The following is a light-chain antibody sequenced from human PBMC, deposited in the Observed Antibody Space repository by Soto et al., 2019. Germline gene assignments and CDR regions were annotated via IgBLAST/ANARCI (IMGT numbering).Light chain of an antibody. CDR1: QSVSSSS. V-gene: IGKV3-20*01. CDR3: QQYGSSLIT. Sequence: EIVLTQSPGTLSLSPGERATLSCRASQSVSSSSLAWYQQKPGQAPRLLIYGASSRASGIPDRFSGSGSGTDFTLTISGLEPEDFAVYYCQQYGSSLITFGQGTRLDIK. CDR2: GAS. J-gene: IGKJ5*01.